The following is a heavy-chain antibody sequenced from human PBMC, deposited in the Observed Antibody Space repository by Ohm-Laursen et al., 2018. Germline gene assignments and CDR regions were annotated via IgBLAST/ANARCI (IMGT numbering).Heavy chain of an antibody. D-gene: IGHD1-26*01. J-gene: IGHJ4*02. CDR2: IYYSGTT. CDR3: ARDITRWELPPGY. CDR1: GGSFSGYY. V-gene: IGHV4-59*12. Sequence: ETLSLTCAVYGGSFSGYYRSWIRQPPGKGLEWIGYIYYSGTTNYNPSLKIRVTISVDTPKNQFSLKLTSVTAADTAVYYCARDITRWELPPGYWGQGTLVTVSS.